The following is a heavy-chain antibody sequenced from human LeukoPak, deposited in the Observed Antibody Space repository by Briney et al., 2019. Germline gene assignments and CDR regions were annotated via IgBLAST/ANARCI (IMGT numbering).Heavy chain of an antibody. CDR1: GFTFSSYA. J-gene: IGHJ4*02. D-gene: IGHD6-13*01. V-gene: IGHV3-23*01. Sequence: GGSLRLSCAASGFTFSSYAMSWVRQAPGKGLEWVSAIRNSGSDTYYPDSVRGRFTISRDNSKNTLSLQMNSLRAEDTAIYYCAKVVSSWPPDYWGQGTLVTVSS. CDR2: IRNSGSDT. CDR3: AKVVSSWPPDY.